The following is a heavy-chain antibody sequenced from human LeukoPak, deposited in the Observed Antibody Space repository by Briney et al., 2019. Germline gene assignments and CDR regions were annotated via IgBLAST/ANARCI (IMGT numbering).Heavy chain of an antibody. Sequence: GGSLRLSCAASGFTFSSYAMSWVRQAPGKGLEWVAGISDSGGRTNYADSVKGRFTISRDNSRNTLYLQMNSLRAEDTAVYYCAKDRYGIYGSGSYLYYYGMDVWGQGTTVTVS. CDR2: ISDSGGRT. D-gene: IGHD3-10*01. J-gene: IGHJ6*02. V-gene: IGHV3-23*01. CDR3: AKDRYGIYGSGSYLYYYGMDV. CDR1: GFTFSSYA.